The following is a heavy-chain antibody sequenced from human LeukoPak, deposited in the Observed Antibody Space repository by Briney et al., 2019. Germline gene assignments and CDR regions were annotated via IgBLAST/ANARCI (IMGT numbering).Heavy chain of an antibody. CDR2: IYYSGST. Sequence: SETLSLTCAVYGESFSGYYWSWIRQPPGKGLEWIGYIYYSGSTNYNPSLKSRVTISVDTSKNQFSLKLSSVTAADTAVYYCARGSCSGGSCYLDYWGQGTLVTVSS. CDR3: ARGSCSGGSCYLDY. V-gene: IGHV4-59*01. J-gene: IGHJ4*02. D-gene: IGHD2-15*01. CDR1: GESFSGYY.